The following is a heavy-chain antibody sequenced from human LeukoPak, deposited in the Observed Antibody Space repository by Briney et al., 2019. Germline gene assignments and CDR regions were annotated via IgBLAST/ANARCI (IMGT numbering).Heavy chain of an antibody. CDR3: AKGEVVRPDY. Sequence: GGSLRLSCAASGFTVSSNYMSWVRQAPGKGLEWVSAISGSGGSTYYADSVKGRFTISRDNSKNTLYLQMNSLRAEDTAVYYCAKGEVVRPDYWGQGTLVTVSS. D-gene: IGHD3-22*01. V-gene: IGHV3-23*01. CDR2: ISGSGGST. CDR1: GFTVSSNY. J-gene: IGHJ4*02.